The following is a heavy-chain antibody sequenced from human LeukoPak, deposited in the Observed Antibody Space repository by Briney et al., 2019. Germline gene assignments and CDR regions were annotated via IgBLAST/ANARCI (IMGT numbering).Heavy chain of an antibody. CDR3: ARQSPGLIAAFRLDY. J-gene: IGHJ4*02. CDR1: GGSISSSGYF. D-gene: IGHD6-13*01. Sequence: SETLSLTCTVSGGSISSSGYFWGWIRQPPGKGLEWIGSIYYTGSTYYNPSLKSRVTISIDTSKNQFSLRLSSVTAADTAVYYCARQSPGLIAAFRLDYWGQGTLVTVSS. V-gene: IGHV4-39*01. CDR2: IYYTGST.